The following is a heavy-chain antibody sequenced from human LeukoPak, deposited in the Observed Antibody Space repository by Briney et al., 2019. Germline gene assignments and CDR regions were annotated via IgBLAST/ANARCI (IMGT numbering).Heavy chain of an antibody. V-gene: IGHV3-30*18. CDR2: ISYDGSNK. J-gene: IGHJ4*02. CDR1: GFTFSSYG. Sequence: GRSLRLSCAASGFTFSSYGMHWVRQAPGKGLEWVAVISYDGSNKYYADSVKGRFTISRDNSKNTLYLQMNSLRAEDTAVYYCAKSVSGIAYYFDYWGQGTPVTVSS. CDR3: AKSVSGIAYYFDY. D-gene: IGHD6-13*01.